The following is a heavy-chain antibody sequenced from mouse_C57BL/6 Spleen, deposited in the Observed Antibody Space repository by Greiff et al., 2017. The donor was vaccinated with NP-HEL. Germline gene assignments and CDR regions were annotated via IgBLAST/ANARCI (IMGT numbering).Heavy chain of an antibody. Sequence: EVKLVESGGGLVKPGGSLKLSCAASGFTFTDDGMHWVRQAPEKGLEWVAYISSGSSTIYYADTVKGRFTITRDNAKNTLFLQLTSLRSEDTAMYYCARVGRRGNYFDYWGQGTTLTVSS. V-gene: IGHV5-17*01. CDR2: ISSGSSTI. J-gene: IGHJ2*01. CDR3: ARVGRRGNYFDY. CDR1: GFTFTDDG. D-gene: IGHD4-1*01.